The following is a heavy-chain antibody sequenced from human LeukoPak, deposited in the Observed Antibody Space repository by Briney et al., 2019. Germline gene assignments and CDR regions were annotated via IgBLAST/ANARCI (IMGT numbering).Heavy chain of an antibody. Sequence: PSETLSLTCAVSGYSISSGSYYWSWIRQPAGKGLEWIGRIYTSGSTNYNPSLKSRVTISVDTSKNQFSLKLSSVTAADTAVYYCARASDFWSGSYYFDYWGQGTLVTVSS. CDR3: ARASDFWSGSYYFDY. J-gene: IGHJ4*02. D-gene: IGHD3-3*01. CDR2: IYTSGST. V-gene: IGHV4-61*02. CDR1: GYSISSGSYY.